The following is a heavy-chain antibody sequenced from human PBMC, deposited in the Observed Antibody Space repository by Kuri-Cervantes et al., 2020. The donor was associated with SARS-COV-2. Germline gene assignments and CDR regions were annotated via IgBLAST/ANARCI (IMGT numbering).Heavy chain of an antibody. D-gene: IGHD6-19*01. CDR1: GFIFSRYG. CDR3: AKEGSSGWYGGD. V-gene: IGHV3-30*18. CDR2: IGYDGSRK. J-gene: IGHJ4*02. Sequence: GESLKISCEASGFIFSRYGMHWVRQAPGKGLEWVAAIGYDGSRKHYSDSLKGRFTISRDNSQNTVYLQMSTLRDDDTAVYYCAKEGSSGWYGGDWGRGALVTVSS.